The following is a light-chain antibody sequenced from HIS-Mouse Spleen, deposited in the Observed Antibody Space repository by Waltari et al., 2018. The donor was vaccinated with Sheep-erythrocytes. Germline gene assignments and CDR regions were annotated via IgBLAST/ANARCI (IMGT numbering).Light chain of an antibody. Sequence: QSALTQPRSVSGSPGQSVTISCTGTSSDVGSYNLVSWYQQHPGKAPKLMIYDVSKRPSGVPDRFSGSKSGNTASLTISGLQAEDEADYSCCSYAGSYNHVFATGTKVTVL. V-gene: IGLV2-11*01. CDR2: DVS. CDR3: CSYAGSYNHV. CDR1: SSDVGSYNL. J-gene: IGLJ1*01.